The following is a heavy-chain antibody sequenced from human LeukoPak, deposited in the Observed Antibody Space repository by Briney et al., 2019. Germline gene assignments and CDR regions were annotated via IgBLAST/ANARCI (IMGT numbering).Heavy chain of an antibody. D-gene: IGHD3-3*01. V-gene: IGHV1-8*01. CDR2: MNPNSGNT. CDR3: ARRPYDFWSGYYGETRYYYYYMDV. CDR1: GYTFTSYD. J-gene: IGHJ6*03. Sequence: GASVKVSCRASGYTFTSYDINWVRQATGQGLEWMGWMNPNSGNTGYAQKFQGRVTMTRYTSISTAYMELSSLRSEDTAVYYCARRPYDFWSGYYGETRYYYYYMDVWGKGTTVTVSS.